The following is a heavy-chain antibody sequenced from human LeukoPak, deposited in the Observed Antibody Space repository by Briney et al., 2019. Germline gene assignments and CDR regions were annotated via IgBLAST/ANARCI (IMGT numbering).Heavy chain of an antibody. CDR1: GYTFTSYY. J-gene: IGHJ4*02. V-gene: IGHV1-69*13. CDR3: ARGLGSGWYSGFDY. Sequence: SVKVSCKASGYTFTSYYMHWVRQAPGQGLEWMGGIIPIFGTANYAQKFQGRVTITADESTSTAYMELSSLRSEDTAVYYCARGLGSGWYSGFDYWGQGTLVTVSS. CDR2: IIPIFGTA. D-gene: IGHD6-19*01.